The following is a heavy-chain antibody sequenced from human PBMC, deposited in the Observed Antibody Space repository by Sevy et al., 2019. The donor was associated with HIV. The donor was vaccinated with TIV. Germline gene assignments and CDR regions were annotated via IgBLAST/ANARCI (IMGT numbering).Heavy chain of an antibody. Sequence: GGSLRLSCAASGFTFSSYGMHWVRQAPGKGLEWVAVIWYDGSNKYCADSVKGRFTISRDNSKNTLYLQMNSLRAEDTAVYYCAREHSSSWGTNYYYYYYGMDVWGQGTTVTVSS. CDR2: IWYDGSNK. CDR3: AREHSSSWGTNYYYYYYGMDV. D-gene: IGHD6-13*01. J-gene: IGHJ6*02. CDR1: GFTFSSYG. V-gene: IGHV3-33*01.